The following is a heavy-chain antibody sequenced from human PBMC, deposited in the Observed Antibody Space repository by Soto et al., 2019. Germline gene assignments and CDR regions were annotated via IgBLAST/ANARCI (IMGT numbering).Heavy chain of an antibody. CDR2: ISSSSGYI. D-gene: IGHD6-6*01. V-gene: IGHV3-21*01. CDR3: ARAGARGGTRPKYFYYYGMDV. CDR1: GFNFNYYS. Sequence: GGSLRLSCTASGFNFNYYSMNWIRQAPGKGLEWVSSISSSSGYIYYADSVKGRFTISRDNAQNSLFLQMSSLRAEDTAVYYCARAGARGGTRPKYFYYYGMDVWGQGTTVTVSS. J-gene: IGHJ6*02.